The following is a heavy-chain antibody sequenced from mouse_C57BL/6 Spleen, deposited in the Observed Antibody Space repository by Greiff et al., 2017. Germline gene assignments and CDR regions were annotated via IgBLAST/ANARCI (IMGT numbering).Heavy chain of an antibody. J-gene: IGHJ2*01. D-gene: IGHD2-1*01. CDR3: TRRGGNYYFGG. CDR2: INPYNGGT. V-gene: IGHV1-19*01. CDR1: GYTFTDYY. Sequence: EVQLQQSGPVLVKPGASVKMSCKASGYTFTDYYMNWVKQSHGQSLEWIGVINPYNGGTSYNQKFKGKATLTVDKSSSTAYMELNSLTSEDSAFYYCTRRGGNYYFGGWGPGTTVTVSS.